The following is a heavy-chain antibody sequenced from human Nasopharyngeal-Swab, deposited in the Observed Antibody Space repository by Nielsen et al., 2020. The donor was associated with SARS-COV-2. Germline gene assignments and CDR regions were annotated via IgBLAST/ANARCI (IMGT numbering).Heavy chain of an antibody. CDR1: GGSISSYY. J-gene: IGHJ6*03. CDR2: VYYSGST. D-gene: IGHD3-9*01. V-gene: IGHV4-59*01. Sequence: GSLRLSCTVSGGSISSYYWNWVRKPPGKGLEWNAYVYYSGSTKYKPSLKSRVTISVERAKNQVSLKLTSVTAADTAVYYCARGDILTPYYYMDVWGRGTTVAVSS. CDR3: ARGDILTPYYYMDV.